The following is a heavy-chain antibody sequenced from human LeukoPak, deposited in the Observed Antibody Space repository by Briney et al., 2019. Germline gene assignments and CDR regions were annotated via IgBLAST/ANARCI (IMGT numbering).Heavy chain of an antibody. J-gene: IGHJ5*02. CDR2: IYYSGST. D-gene: IGHD1-1*01. Sequence: SETLSLTCTVSGGSISSYYWSWIRQHPGKGLEWIGYIYYSGSTNYNPSLKSRVTISVDTSKNQFSLKLSSVTAADTAVYYCTTDPGGISGFDPWGQGTLVTVSS. CDR1: GGSISSYY. CDR3: TTDPGGISGFDP. V-gene: IGHV4-59*12.